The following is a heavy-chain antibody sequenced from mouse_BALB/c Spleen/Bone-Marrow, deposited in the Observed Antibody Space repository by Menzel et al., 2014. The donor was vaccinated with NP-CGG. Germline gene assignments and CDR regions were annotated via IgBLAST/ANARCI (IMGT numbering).Heavy chain of an antibody. CDR1: GFDFRGIW. CDR3: ARLGYYGGFAY. CDR2: INPNSRTI. J-gene: IGHJ3*01. V-gene: IGHV4-1*02. D-gene: IGHD2-3*01. Sequence: EVMLVESGGGLVQPGGSLKLSCAASGFDFRGIWLGWVRQAPGKGLEWIGEINPNSRTINYTPSLKDRFIISRDNAKNTLYLQMSKVRSEDTALYYCARLGYYGGFAYWGQGTLVTVSA.